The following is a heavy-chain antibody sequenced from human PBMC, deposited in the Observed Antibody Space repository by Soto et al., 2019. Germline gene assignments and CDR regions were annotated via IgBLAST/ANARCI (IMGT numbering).Heavy chain of an antibody. Sequence: GGSLRLSCAASGFTFSSYAMSWVRQAPGKGLEWVSAISGSGGSTYYADSVKGRFTISRDNSKNTLYLQMNSLRAEDTAVYYCAKGGIAARPGPGHYYYYMDVWGKGTTVTVSS. J-gene: IGHJ6*03. V-gene: IGHV3-23*01. CDR3: AKGGIAARPGPGHYYYYMDV. CDR1: GFTFSSYA. D-gene: IGHD6-6*01. CDR2: ISGSGGST.